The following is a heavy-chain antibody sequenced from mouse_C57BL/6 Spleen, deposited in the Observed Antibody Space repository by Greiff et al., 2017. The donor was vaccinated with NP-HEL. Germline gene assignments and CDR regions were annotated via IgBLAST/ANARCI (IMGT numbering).Heavy chain of an antibody. V-gene: IGHV5-9-1*02. D-gene: IGHD1-1*01. CDR1: GFTFSSYA. CDR3: TGEASAYGSRRYDMDY. Sequence: EVQLVESGAGLVKPGGSLKLSCAASGFTFSSYAMSWVRQTPEKRLEWVAYISSGGDYTYYADTVKGRSTISRDNARNTLYLQMSSLKSEDTAMEYCTGEASAYGSRRYDMDYWGQGTSVTVSS. CDR2: ISSGGDYT. J-gene: IGHJ4*01.